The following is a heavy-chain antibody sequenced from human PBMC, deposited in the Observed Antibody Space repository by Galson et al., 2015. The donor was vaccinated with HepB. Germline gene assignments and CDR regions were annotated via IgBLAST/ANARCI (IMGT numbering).Heavy chain of an antibody. V-gene: IGHV3-53*01. Sequence: SLRLSCAASGFIVSSNYMSWVRQAPGRGLECVSVIYSGGSTDYADSVRGRFIISRDNSKNTLYLQMNSLRVEDTAVYYCARGYSRSWYSGLGFWGQGTLVTVSS. J-gene: IGHJ4*02. CDR3: ARGYSRSWYSGLGF. CDR2: IYSGGST. CDR1: GFIVSSNY. D-gene: IGHD6-13*01.